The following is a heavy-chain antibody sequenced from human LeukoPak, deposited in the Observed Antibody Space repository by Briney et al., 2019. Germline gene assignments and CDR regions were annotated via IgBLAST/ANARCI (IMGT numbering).Heavy chain of an antibody. CDR3: ARDGMVRGVIIWDAFDI. CDR2: ISSSSSTI. CDR1: GFAFSFSA. J-gene: IGHJ3*02. Sequence: PGGSLRLSCAASGFAFSFSAMSWLRQPPGKGLEWVSYISSSSSTIYYADSVKGRFTISRDNAKNSLYLQMNSLRDEDTAVYYCARDGMVRGVIIWDAFDIWGQGTMVTVSS. D-gene: IGHD3-10*01. V-gene: IGHV3-48*02.